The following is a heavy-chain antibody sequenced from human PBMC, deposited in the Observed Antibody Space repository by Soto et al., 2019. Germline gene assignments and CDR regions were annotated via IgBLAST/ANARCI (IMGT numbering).Heavy chain of an antibody. D-gene: IGHD3-10*01. CDR1: GYSFTSLD. J-gene: IGHJ4*02. CDR3: ARGVDAGVDF. CDR2: MSPGSGSA. Sequence: QVQLVQSGAEVKELGASVKVSCQASGYSFTSLDINWMRQATGQGLEWMGWMSPGSGSAGYAQKFQGRVTMTRETSRGTAYMELSSLRSEDTAVYYCARGVDAGVDFWGQGTLVTV. V-gene: IGHV1-8*01.